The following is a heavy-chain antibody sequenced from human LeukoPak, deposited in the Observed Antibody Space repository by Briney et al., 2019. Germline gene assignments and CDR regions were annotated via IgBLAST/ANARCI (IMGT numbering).Heavy chain of an antibody. CDR2: ISSSSSYI. D-gene: IGHD3-22*01. J-gene: IGHJ6*01. V-gene: IGHV3-21*01. CDR3: ARDLVLTQYYYDSSSYYYYYGMDV. Sequence: GGSLRLSCAASGFTFSSYSMNWVRQAPGKGLEWVSSISSSSSYIYYADSVKGRFTISRDNAKNSLYLQMNSLRAEDTAVYYCARDLVLTQYYYDSSSYYYYYGMDVWG. CDR1: GFTFSSYS.